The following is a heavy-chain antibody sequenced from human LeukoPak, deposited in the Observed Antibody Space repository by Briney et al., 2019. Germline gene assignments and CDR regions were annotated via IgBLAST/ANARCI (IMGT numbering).Heavy chain of an antibody. CDR3: ARGLKDTYYYYGMDV. D-gene: IGHD2-15*01. J-gene: IGHJ6*02. Sequence: SETLSLTCAVYGGSFSGYYWSWIRQPPGKGLEWIGEINHSGSTNYNPSLKSRVTISVDTSKNQFSLKLSSVTAADTAVYCCARGLKDTYYYYGMDVWGQGTTVTVSS. CDR2: INHSGST. CDR1: GGSFSGYY. V-gene: IGHV4-34*01.